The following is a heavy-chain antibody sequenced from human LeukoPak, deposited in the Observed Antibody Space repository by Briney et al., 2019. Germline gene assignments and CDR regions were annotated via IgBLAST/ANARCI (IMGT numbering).Heavy chain of an antibody. CDR1: GFNVSSDY. CDR3: ARAVGARSYFDY. V-gene: IGHV3-53*01. D-gene: IGHD1-26*01. J-gene: IGHJ4*02. CDR2: IYSGSST. Sequence: GGSLRLSCAVSGFNVSSDYMSWVRQAPGKGLEWVSIIYSGSSTYYADSVKGRFTISRDNSKNTLYLQMNSLRAEDTAMYYCARAVGARSYFDYWGQGTLVTVSS.